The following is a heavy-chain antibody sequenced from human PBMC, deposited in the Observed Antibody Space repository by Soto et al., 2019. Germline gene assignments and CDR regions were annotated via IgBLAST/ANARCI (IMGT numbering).Heavy chain of an antibody. V-gene: IGHV3-64*01. J-gene: IGHJ3*02. CDR1: GFTFSSYA. CDR2: ISSNGGST. D-gene: IGHD1-20*01. Sequence: GGSLRLSCAASGFTFSSYAMHWVRQAPGKGLEYVSAISSNGGSTYYANSVKGRFTISRDNSKNTLYLQMGSLRAEDMAVYYCARVTDSAFDIWGQGTMVTVSS. CDR3: ARVTDSAFDI.